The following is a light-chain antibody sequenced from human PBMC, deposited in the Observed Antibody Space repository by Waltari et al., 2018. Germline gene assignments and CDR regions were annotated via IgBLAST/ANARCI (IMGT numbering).Light chain of an antibody. V-gene: IGKV1-12*01. CDR2: AAS. CDR1: EDVSTW. CDR3: HQYNDGPPFN. Sequence: DIQMTQSPSSVSASVGDRVTITCRASEDVSTWLAWYQQKPGKVPQLLIFAASVLRTGVSSRFTGSGSGTDFTLTISSLQSEDCAVYYCHQYNDGPPFNFGQGTKLEIK. J-gene: IGKJ2*01.